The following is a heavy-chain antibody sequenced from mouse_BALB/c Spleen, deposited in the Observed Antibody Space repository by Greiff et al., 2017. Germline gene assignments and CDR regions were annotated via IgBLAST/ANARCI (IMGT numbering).Heavy chain of an antibody. J-gene: IGHJ3*01. CDR2: IWTGGGT. CDR3: VRQKAY. Sequence: VKLMESGPGLVAPSQSLSITCTVSGFSLTSYDISWIRQPPGKGLEWLGVIWTGGGTNYNSAFMSRLSISKDNSKSQVFLKMNSLQTDDTAIYYCVRQKAYWGQGTLVTVSA. V-gene: IGHV2-9-2*01. CDR1: GFSLTSYD.